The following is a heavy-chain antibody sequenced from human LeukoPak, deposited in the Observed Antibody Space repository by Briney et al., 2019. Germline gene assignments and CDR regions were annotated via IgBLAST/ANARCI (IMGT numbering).Heavy chain of an antibody. D-gene: IGHD4-17*01. CDR1: GGSISSSNW. CDR2: IYHSGST. J-gene: IGHJ5*02. Sequence: SETLSLTCAVSGGSISSSNWWSWVRQPPGKGLEWIGEIYHSGSTNYNPSLKSRVTISVDKSKNQFSLKLSSVTAADTAVYYCARGPLTMTRGFDPWGQGTLVTVSS. V-gene: IGHV4-4*02. CDR3: ARGPLTMTRGFDP.